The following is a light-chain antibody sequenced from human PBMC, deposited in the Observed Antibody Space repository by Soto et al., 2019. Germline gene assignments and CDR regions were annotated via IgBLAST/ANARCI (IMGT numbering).Light chain of an antibody. V-gene: IGLV2-14*03. J-gene: IGLJ1*01. CDR1: SSDVGAYNF. CDR3: SSHTSSRSLV. CDR2: DVT. Sequence: QSALTQPASVSGSPGQSITISCTGTSSDVGAYNFVSWYQHHPGKAPKLMIYDVTNRPSGVSDRFSASKSGNTASLTISGLQTEDEAVYYCSSHTSSRSLVFGTGTKLTVL.